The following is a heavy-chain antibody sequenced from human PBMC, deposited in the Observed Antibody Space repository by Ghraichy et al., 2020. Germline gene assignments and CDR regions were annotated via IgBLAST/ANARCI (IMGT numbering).Heavy chain of an antibody. CDR2: INPSSGDT. D-gene: IGHD6-19*01. CDR1: GYNFADFPTYF. J-gene: IGHJ4*02. CDR3: ARVSTGWYFDY. Sequence: ASVKVSCKASGYNFADFPTYFIHWVRQAPGQGLEWMGWINPSSGDTKYAQKFQGRVTVTRDTSTNTAYMELSSLRSNDTAVYSCARVSTGWYFDYWGQGTLFTVPS. V-gene: IGHV1-2*02.